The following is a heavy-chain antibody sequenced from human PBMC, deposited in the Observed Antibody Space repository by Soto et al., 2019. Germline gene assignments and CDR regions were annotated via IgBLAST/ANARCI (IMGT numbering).Heavy chain of an antibody. V-gene: IGHV3-64*01. J-gene: IGHJ4*02. CDR2: INSNGGIT. CDR3: VRDTSFDC. CDR1: GFTFSSYD. Sequence: EVQLVESGGGLVQPGGSLRLSCAASGFTFSSYDMHWVRQAPGKGLEYISAINSNGGITYYANSVKGRLTISRDNSKNTVYLQMGSLRAEDMAVYYCVRDTSFDCWGQGTLFTVSS.